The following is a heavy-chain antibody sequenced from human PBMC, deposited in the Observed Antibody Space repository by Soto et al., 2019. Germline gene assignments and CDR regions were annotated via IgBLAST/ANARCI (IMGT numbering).Heavy chain of an antibody. Sequence: QQQLQESGSGLVKPSETLSLTCAVSGGSISSGGYSWNWIRQPPGKGLEWIGYIYQSGSTYYNPSLKSRVTISVDRSKNQFSLRLTSLTAADTAVYYCASGPYEYLQHWGQGALVTVSS. J-gene: IGHJ1*01. V-gene: IGHV4-30-2*01. CDR1: GGSISSGGYS. CDR2: IYQSGST. CDR3: ASGPYEYLQH.